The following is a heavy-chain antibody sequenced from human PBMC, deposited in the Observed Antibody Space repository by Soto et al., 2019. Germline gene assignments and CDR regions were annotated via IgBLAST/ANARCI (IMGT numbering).Heavy chain of an antibody. J-gene: IGHJ4*02. D-gene: IGHD3-22*01. CDR1: GFTFSSYA. Sequence: QVQLVESGGGGVQPGRSLRLSCAASGFTFSSYAMHWVRQAPGKGLEWVAVISYDGSNKYYADSVKGRFTISRDNSKNTLYLQMNSLRAEDMAVYYCARERHYYDSSGSLDYWGQGTLVTVSS. CDR2: ISYDGSNK. V-gene: IGHV3-30-3*01. CDR3: ARERHYYDSSGSLDY.